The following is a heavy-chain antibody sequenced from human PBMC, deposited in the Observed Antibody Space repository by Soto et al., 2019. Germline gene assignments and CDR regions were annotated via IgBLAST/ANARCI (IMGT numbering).Heavy chain of an antibody. V-gene: IGHV4-39*01. D-gene: IGHD3-9*01. Sequence: QLQLQESGPGLVKPSETLSLTCSVYDDSINSDKYYWGWIRQPPGRGLEWIRSIYYRGNAYYNPSLQTRVTISLDKSKSQFSLKLNSVTAADSAVYFCARLEGLATISYYFDFWGPGALVTVSS. CDR3: ARLEGLATISYYFDF. CDR2: IYYRGNA. J-gene: IGHJ4*02. CDR1: DDSINSDKYY.